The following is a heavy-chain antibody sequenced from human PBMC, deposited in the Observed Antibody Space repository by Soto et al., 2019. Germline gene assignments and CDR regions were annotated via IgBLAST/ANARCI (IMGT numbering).Heavy chain of an antibody. J-gene: IGHJ4*02. CDR1: GFIFSQYS. CDR3: ARDRLARGIPVAGRIDY. D-gene: IGHD6-19*01. V-gene: IGHV3-21*01. CDR2: ISSTGALM. Sequence: GGSLILCCAASGFIFSQYSMNWGRQAPGKGLEWVSSISSTGALMYYADSVKGRFTISRDDADNSLYLQMNSLRVEDTAVYYCARDRLARGIPVAGRIDYWGQGALVTVSS.